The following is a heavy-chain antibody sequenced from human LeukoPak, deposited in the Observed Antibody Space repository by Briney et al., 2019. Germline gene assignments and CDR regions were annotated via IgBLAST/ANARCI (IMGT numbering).Heavy chain of an antibody. CDR1: GGSFSGYY. CDR2: INHSGGT. V-gene: IGHV4-34*01. D-gene: IGHD3-10*01. Sequence: PSETLSLTCAVCGGSFSGYYWSWIRQPPGKGLEWIGEINHSGGTNYNPSLKSRVTISVDTSKNQFSLKLSSVTAADTAVYYCARRDYGSGSYYWGQGTLVTVSS. J-gene: IGHJ4*02. CDR3: ARRDYGSGSYY.